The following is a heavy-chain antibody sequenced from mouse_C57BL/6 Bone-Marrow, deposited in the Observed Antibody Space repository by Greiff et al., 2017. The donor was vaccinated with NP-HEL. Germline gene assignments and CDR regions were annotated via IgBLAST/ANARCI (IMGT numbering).Heavy chain of an antibody. J-gene: IGHJ3*01. CDR3: ARGPQYYYGSSYGFAY. D-gene: IGHD1-1*01. V-gene: IGHV1-63*01. CDR2: IYPGGGYT. CDR1: GYTFTNYW. Sequence: VQLQQSGAELVRPGPSVKMSCKASGYTFTNYWIGWAKQRPGHGLEWIGDIYPGGGYTNYNEKFKGKATLTADQSSSTAYMQFSSLTAEDSAIYYCARGPQYYYGSSYGFAYWGQGTLVTVSA.